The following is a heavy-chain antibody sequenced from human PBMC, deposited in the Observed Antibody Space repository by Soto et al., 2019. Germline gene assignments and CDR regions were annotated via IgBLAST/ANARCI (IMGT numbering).Heavy chain of an antibody. CDR3: ARGRGWLHDY. D-gene: IGHD6-19*01. J-gene: IGHJ4*02. CDR1: GFSLSDYW. Sequence: ESGGGLVQPGGSLRLSCAASGFSLSDYWMNWVRQAPGKGLEWVAIIKQDGSDRYYVGSVKGRFTISRDNAKNSLYLQMSSLRVEDTALYYCARGRGWLHDYWGQGTLVTVSS. V-gene: IGHV3-7*01. CDR2: IKQDGSDR.